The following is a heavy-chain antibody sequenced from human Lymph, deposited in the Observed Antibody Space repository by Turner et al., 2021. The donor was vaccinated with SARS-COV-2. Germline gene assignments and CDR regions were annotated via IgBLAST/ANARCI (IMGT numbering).Heavy chain of an antibody. V-gene: IGHV3-30*04. Sequence: QVQLVESGGGVVQPGRSLRLSCAASGFTFSTYAIYWVRPAPGKGLGWVAVISYDGSNKYYADSVKGRFTISSDNSKNTLYLQMNSLRAEDTAVYYCARYASGGYFYYGMDVWGQGTTVTVSS. CDR1: GFTFSTYA. CDR3: ARYASGGYFYYGMDV. D-gene: IGHD3-10*01. CDR2: ISYDGSNK. J-gene: IGHJ6*02.